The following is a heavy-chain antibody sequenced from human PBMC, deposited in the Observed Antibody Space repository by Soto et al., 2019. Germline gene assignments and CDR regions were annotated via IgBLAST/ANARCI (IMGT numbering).Heavy chain of an antibody. CDR2: ISAYNGNT. CDR1: GYTFTSYG. J-gene: IGHJ4*02. D-gene: IGHD3-3*01. CDR3: ARDESGTIFGVVINRALDY. Sequence: SVKVSCKASGYTFTSYGISWVRRAPGQGLEWMGWISAYNGNTNYAQKLQGRVTMTTDTSTSTAYMELRSLRSDDTAVYYCARDESGTIFGVVINRALDYWGQGTLVTVSS. V-gene: IGHV1-18*04.